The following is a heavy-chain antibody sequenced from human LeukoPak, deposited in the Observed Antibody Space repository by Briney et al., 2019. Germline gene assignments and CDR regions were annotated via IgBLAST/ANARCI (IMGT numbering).Heavy chain of an antibody. CDR2: INRDGSST. CDR1: GIIFSNYW. Sequence: GSLRLSCAASGIIFSNYWMHWVRQAPGKGLVWVSRINRDGSSTSYADSVKGRFTISRDNAKNTLYLQMNSLRAEDTAVYYCARGGGYSYGSFDYWGQGTLVTVSS. V-gene: IGHV3-74*01. J-gene: IGHJ4*02. D-gene: IGHD5-18*01. CDR3: ARGGGYSYGSFDY.